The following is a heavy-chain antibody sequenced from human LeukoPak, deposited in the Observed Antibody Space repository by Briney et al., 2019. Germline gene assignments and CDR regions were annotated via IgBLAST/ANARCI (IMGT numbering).Heavy chain of an antibody. D-gene: IGHD2-2*01. V-gene: IGHV3-7*01. CDR2: IKHDGSEK. CDR1: GFTFSSYW. J-gene: IGHJ4*02. CDR3: ARGLGASTSCYVDY. Sequence: GGSLRLSCAASGFTFSSYWMSWVRQAPGKGLEWVANIKHDGSEKYYVDSVKGRFTISRDNAKNSLYLQMNSLRAEDTAVYYCARGLGASTSCYVDYWGQGTLVTVSS.